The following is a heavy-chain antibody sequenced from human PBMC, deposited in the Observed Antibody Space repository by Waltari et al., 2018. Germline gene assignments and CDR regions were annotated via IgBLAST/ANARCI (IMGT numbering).Heavy chain of an antibody. V-gene: IGHV3-9*01. D-gene: IGHD4-17*01. J-gene: IGHJ4*02. CDR3: VKAEEAWGDDGFNRPVIFDQ. CDR2: ISWNRDSI. Sequence: EVQLVESGGGLVQPVRSLRRSCDAPGFTIADFGMYWVRQSPGKGLGGVSGISWNRDSIGDADSVKGRFTISRDNSKRSLYLQMDNLRPEDTALYYCVKAEEAWGDDGFNRPVIFDQWGQGALVTVSS. CDR1: GFTIADFG.